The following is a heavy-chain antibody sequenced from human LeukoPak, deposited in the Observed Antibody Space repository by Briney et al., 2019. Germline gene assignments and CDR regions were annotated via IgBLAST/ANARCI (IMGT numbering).Heavy chain of an antibody. CDR1: GLTFSSYS. J-gene: IGHJ4*02. D-gene: IGHD1-26*01. CDR3: ATLMVGPTDPHDY. V-gene: IGHV3-21*01. CDR2: ISRSSSHR. Sequence: PGGSLRLSCAVSGLTFSSYSMNWVRQAPGKGLEWLSSISRSSSHRYYADSVKGRFTISRDNARNSVDLHLKSLRAEDTAVYYCATLMVGPTDPHDYWGQGTQVSVSS.